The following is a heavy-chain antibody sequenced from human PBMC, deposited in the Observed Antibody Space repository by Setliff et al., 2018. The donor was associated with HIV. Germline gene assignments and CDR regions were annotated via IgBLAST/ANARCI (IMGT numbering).Heavy chain of an antibody. CDR2: ISANNGNT. CDR3: ARDGEYQVLHYYYSGMDV. Sequence: GASVKVSCKASGGTLSSYAISWVRQAPGQGLEWMGWISANNGNTKYAQRLQGRVTMTTDTSTSTAYMDPRSLRSDDTAVYFCARDGEYQVLHYYYSGMDVWGQGTTVTVSS. D-gene: IGHD2-2*01. V-gene: IGHV1-18*01. J-gene: IGHJ6*02. CDR1: GGTLSSYA.